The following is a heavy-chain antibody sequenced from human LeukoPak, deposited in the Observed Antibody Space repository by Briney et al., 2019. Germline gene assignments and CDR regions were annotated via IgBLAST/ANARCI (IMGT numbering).Heavy chain of an antibody. Sequence: PSETLSLTCTVSGGSISSSSYYWGWIRQPPGKGLEWIGSIYYSGNTYYNPSLKSRVTISVDTSKNQFSLKLSSVTAADTAVYYCARHEESAAAAMYYYYYMDVWGKGTTVTVSS. CDR1: GGSISSSSYY. D-gene: IGHD6-13*01. V-gene: IGHV4-39*01. J-gene: IGHJ6*03. CDR3: ARHEESAAAAMYYYYYMDV. CDR2: IYYSGNT.